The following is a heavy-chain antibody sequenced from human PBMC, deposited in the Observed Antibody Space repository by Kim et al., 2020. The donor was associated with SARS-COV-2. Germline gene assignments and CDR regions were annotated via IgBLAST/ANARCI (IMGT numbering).Heavy chain of an antibody. V-gene: IGHV3-7*01. CDR2: DGSEA. J-gene: IGHJ4*02. Sequence: DGSEANYVNSMKGRFTISRDNTKNSLYLQVNSLRVEDTALYYCARGDGLSWGQGTLVTVSS. CDR3: ARGDGLS.